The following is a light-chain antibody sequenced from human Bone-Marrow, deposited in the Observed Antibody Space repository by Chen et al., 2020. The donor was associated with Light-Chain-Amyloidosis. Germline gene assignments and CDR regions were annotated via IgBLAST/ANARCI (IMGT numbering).Light chain of an antibody. CDR3: CSYAGSSTPCV. CDR1: SSDVGSYNL. CDR2: EGS. J-gene: IGLJ1*01. Sequence: QSALTQPPSVSGSPGQSITISCTGPSSDVGSYNLVSWYQQHPGKAPKLMIYEGSKRPSGVSNRFSGSKSGNTASLTISGLQAEDEADYYCCSYAGSSTPCVFGTGTKVTVL. V-gene: IGLV2-23*01.